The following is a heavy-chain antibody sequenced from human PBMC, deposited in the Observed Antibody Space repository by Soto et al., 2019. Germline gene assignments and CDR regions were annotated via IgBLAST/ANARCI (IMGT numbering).Heavy chain of an antibody. D-gene: IGHD3-22*01. V-gene: IGHV3-33*01. Sequence: VQLVESGGAVVQPGRSLRLSCATSGFTFSSYGMHWVRQPPGKGLEWVAVIWYDGSKQYYADSVKGRLTVSRDKSRNTLYLQMTSLGAEDTAIYYCARDADTSSHYSLFDYWGQGTLVTVSS. CDR1: GFTFSSYG. CDR2: IWYDGSKQ. CDR3: ARDADTSSHYSLFDY. J-gene: IGHJ4*02.